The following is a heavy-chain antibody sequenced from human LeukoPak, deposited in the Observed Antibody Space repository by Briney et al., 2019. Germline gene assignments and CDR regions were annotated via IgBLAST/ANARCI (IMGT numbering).Heavy chain of an antibody. Sequence: GGSLRLSCAASGFTFSDYGMHWARQAPGKGLEWVAVLSSDARATYYADSVRGRFTISRDLSKSTLYLQMNSLTGEDTGVYYCAKEKAYAHPVDYWGPGTLVTVSS. CDR2: LSSDARAT. CDR1: GFTFSDYG. D-gene: IGHD4-17*01. CDR3: AKEKAYAHPVDY. V-gene: IGHV3-30*18. J-gene: IGHJ4*02.